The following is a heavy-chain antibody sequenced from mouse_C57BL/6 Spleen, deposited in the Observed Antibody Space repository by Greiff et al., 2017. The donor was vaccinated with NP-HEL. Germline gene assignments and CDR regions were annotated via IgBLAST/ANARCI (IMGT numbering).Heavy chain of an antibody. V-gene: IGHV1-19*01. J-gene: IGHJ4*01. Sequence: VQLQQSGPVLVKPGASVKMSCKASGYTFTDYYMNWVKQSHGKSLEWIGVINPYNGGTSYNQKFKGKATLTVDKSSSTAYMELNSLTSEDSAVYYCARRGRPPRYVDYWGQGTSVTVSS. CDR2: INPYNGGT. CDR3: ARRGRPPRYVDY. CDR1: GYTFTDYY.